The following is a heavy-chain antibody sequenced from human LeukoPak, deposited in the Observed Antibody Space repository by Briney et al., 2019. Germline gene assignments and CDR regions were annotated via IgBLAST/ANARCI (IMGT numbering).Heavy chain of an antibody. CDR3: ARERCSSTSCYSDAFDI. CDR2: ISGSGGST. CDR1: GFTFSSYA. Sequence: PGGSLRLSCAASGFTFSSYAMSWVRQAPGKGLEWVSAISGSGGSTYYADSVKGRFTISRDNSKNTLYLQMNSLRAEDTAVYYCARERCSSTSCYSDAFDIWGQGTMVTVSS. D-gene: IGHD2-2*01. V-gene: IGHV3-23*01. J-gene: IGHJ3*02.